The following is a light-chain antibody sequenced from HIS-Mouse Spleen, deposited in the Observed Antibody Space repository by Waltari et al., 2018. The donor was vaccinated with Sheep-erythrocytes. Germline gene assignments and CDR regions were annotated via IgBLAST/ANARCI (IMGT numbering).Light chain of an antibody. Sequence: SYELTQPPSVSVSPGQTASITCPGDKLGDKYASWYQQKPGQSPVLVIYQDRKRPSGVPGRFSGSNDGNPATLTISGTQAMDEADYYCQAWDSSTAVFGGGTKLTVL. CDR2: QDR. V-gene: IGLV3-1*01. CDR1: KLGDKY. CDR3: QAWDSSTAV. J-gene: IGLJ2*01.